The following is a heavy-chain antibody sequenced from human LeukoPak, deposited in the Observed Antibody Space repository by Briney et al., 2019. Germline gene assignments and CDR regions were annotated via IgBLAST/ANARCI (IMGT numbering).Heavy chain of an antibody. CDR1: GVTFSKDE. V-gene: IGHV3-13*01. J-gene: IGHJ2*01. D-gene: IGHD2-15*01. CDR3: TKEFCGSRAACAGGSYYDF. CDR2: IGVTRDT. Sequence: GGSLRLSGAASGVTFSKDEFHWVGHAPGKGLEWVAAIGVTRDTYYADSVKGRFTISREDAAHSLYLQMRSLGAGDTALYYCTKEFCGSRAACAGGSYYDFWGRGALVTVSS.